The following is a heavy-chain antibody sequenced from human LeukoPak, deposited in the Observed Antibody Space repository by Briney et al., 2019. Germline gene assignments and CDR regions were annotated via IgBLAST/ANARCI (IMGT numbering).Heavy chain of an antibody. V-gene: IGHV3-21*01. CDR3: ARDRPTGASRLFVVQ. Sequence: GGSLRLSCAASGFTFSSYSMTWVRQAPGKGLEWVSSMSSGSRYIYYADSVRGRFTISRDSAKNSLYLLMNSLRAEDTAVYYCARDRPTGASRLFVVQWGQGTLVTVSS. J-gene: IGHJ4*02. CDR1: GFTFSSYS. D-gene: IGHD3-3*01. CDR2: MSSGSRYI.